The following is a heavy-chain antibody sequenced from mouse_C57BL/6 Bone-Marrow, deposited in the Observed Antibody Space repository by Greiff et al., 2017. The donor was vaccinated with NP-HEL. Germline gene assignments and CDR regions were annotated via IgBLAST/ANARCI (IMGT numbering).Heavy chain of an antibody. CDR2: ILPGSGST. J-gene: IGHJ1*03. V-gene: IGHV1-9*01. CDR3: ARWGKLRGRYFDV. Sequence: QVQLQQSGAELMKPGASVKLSCKATGYTFTGYWMEWVKQRPGHGLEWIGAILPGSGSTNYNEKFKGKATFTADTSSNTAYMQLSSLTTEDSAIYCGARWGKLRGRYFDVWGTGTTVTVSS. D-gene: IGHD2-4*01. CDR1: GYTFTGYW.